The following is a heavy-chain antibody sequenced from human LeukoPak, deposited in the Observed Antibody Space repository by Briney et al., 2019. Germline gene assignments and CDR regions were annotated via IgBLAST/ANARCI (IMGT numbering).Heavy chain of an antibody. V-gene: IGHV1-2*02. Sequence: ASVTVSCKSSGYTFTGYYLHWVRQPPAQRLERMGWVNPYSGGTNLARKFQGRVTMTRDTSIKKAYMEMTELTSEDTGVYYWVRRRVRYGDNYCPLGPYWGQGTLVTVSS. J-gene: IGHJ4*02. CDR1: GYTFTGYY. CDR2: VNPYSGGT. D-gene: IGHD5-24*01. CDR3: VRRRVRYGDNYCPLGPY.